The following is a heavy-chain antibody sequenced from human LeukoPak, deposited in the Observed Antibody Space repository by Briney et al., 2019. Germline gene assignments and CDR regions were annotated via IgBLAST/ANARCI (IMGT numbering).Heavy chain of an antibody. CDR2: INPNSCGT. J-gene: IGHJ4*02. V-gene: IGHV1-2*02. CDR1: GYTFTGYY. Sequence: ASVKVSCKASGYTFTGYYMHWVRQAPGQGLEWTGWINPNSCGTNYAQKFQSRVTMTRDTSISTAYMELSRLRSDDTAVYYCAYYDSSGYYDYWGQGTLVTVSS. D-gene: IGHD3-22*01. CDR3: AYYDSSGYYDY.